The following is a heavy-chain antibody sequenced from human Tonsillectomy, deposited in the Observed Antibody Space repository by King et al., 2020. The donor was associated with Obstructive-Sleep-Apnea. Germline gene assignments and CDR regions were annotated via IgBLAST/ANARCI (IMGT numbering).Heavy chain of an antibody. D-gene: IGHD5-18*01. J-gene: IGHJ4*02. CDR2: IKQDGSEK. CDR3: ARGDGYSYGKGFDY. V-gene: IGHV3-7*04. Sequence: QLVQSGGGLVQPGGSLRLSCAASGFTFSSYWVSWVRQAPGKGLEWVANIKQDGSEKYYVHSVKGRFTISRDNAKNSLYLQMNSLRAEDTAVYYWARGDGYSYGKGFDYWGQGTLVTVSS. CDR1: GFTFSSYW.